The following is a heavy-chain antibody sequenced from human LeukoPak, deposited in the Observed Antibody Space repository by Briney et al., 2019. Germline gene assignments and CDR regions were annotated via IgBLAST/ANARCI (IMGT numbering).Heavy chain of an antibody. D-gene: IGHD1-26*01. V-gene: IGHV4-59*01. J-gene: IGHJ5*02. CDR2: IYYSGNT. CDR3: ARGIIVGATWGENDNWFDP. Sequence: SETLSLTCTVSGGSISTYYWGWIRQPPGKGLEWIGSIYYSGNTNYNPSLKSRVTISVDTSKNQFSLKLSSVTAADTAVYYCARGIIVGATWGENDNWFDPWGQGTLVTVSS. CDR1: GGSISTYY.